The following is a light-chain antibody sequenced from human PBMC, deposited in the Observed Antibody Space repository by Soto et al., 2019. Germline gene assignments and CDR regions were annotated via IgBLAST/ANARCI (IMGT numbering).Light chain of an antibody. J-gene: IGLJ2*01. V-gene: IGLV2-23*02. CDR1: SSDVGSYNL. CDR2: EVS. CDR3: CSYAGSRTHVL. Sequence: QSVLTQPASVSGSPGQSITISCIGTSSDVGSYNLVSWYQQHPGKAPKVLIYEVSERPSGVSNRFSGSKSGNTASLTISVLQAEDEAEYYCCSYAGSRTHVLFGGGTKVTVL.